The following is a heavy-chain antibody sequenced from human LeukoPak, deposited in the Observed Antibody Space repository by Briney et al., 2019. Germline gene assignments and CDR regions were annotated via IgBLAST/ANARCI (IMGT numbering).Heavy chain of an antibody. V-gene: IGHV3-23*01. J-gene: IGHJ4*02. CDR3: ATESFHY. D-gene: IGHD3-10*01. CDR2: ISNSGTIT. Sequence: GGSLRLSCAVSGFTFSRFAMNWVRQAPGKGLEWVSIISNSGTITSYADSVKGRFTISRDNSKNTVYLQMNSLRAEDTALYCCATESFHYWGQGTLVAVSS. CDR1: GFTFSRFA.